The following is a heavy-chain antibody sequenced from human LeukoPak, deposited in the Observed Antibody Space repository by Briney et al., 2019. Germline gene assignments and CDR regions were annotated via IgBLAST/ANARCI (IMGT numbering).Heavy chain of an antibody. CDR1: GGSFSNYY. CDR2: INHSGST. V-gene: IGHV4-34*01. Sequence: SETLSLTCAVYGGSFSNYYWSWIRQPPGKGLEWIGEINHSGSTNYNPSLKSRVTISVDTSKNQFSLKLSSVTAADTAVYYCARAIAVAGLYYFDYWGQGTLVTVSS. J-gene: IGHJ4*02. D-gene: IGHD6-19*01. CDR3: ARAIAVAGLYYFDY.